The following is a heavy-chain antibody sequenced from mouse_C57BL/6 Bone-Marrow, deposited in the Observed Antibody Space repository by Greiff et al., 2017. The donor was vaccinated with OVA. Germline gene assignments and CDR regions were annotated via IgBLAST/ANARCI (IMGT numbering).Heavy chain of an antibody. Sequence: VQLPQSGALLVKPGASVTLSCSASFFTFPVSSLPWVTPRSGQGLSWIGWFYPGSGSIKYNEKFKDNVTLTADKSSSTVYMELSRLTSEDSAVYFCARHEDRYSPWFAYWGQGTLVTVSA. D-gene: IGHD2-12*01. CDR3: ARHEDRYSPWFAY. V-gene: IGHV1-62-2*01. CDR1: FFTFPVSS. J-gene: IGHJ3*01. CDR2: FYPGSGSI.